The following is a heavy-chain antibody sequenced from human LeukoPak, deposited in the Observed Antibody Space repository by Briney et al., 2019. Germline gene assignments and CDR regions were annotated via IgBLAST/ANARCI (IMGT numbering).Heavy chain of an antibody. J-gene: IGHJ4*02. CDR1: GGSISTYY. Sequence: SETLSLTCTVSGGSISTYYWTWIRQPPGKGLEWIGYIYYTGSTNYNPSLKSRVTISVDTSKNQFSLKLSSVTAADTAVYYCARTGSRYYYFDYWGQGALVTVSS. V-gene: IGHV4-59*01. CDR2: IYYTGST. CDR3: ARTGSRYYYFDY. D-gene: IGHD6-13*01.